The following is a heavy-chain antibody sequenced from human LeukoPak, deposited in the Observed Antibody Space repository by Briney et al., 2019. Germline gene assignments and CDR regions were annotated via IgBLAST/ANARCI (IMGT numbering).Heavy chain of an antibody. V-gene: IGHV5-51*01. D-gene: IGHD1-26*01. Sequence: GESLKISCKGSGYSFTSYWIGWVRQMPGKGLEWMGIIYPGDSDTSYSPSFQGQVTISADKSISTAYLQWSSLKASDTAMYYCARSGELLGYYYYGMDVWGQGTTVTVSS. J-gene: IGHJ6*02. CDR2: IYPGDSDT. CDR3: ARSGELLGYYYYGMDV. CDR1: GYSFTSYW.